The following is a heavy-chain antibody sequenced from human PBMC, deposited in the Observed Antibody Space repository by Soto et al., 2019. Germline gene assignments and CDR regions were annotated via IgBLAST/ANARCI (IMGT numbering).Heavy chain of an antibody. D-gene: IGHD5-12*01. J-gene: IGHJ4*02. V-gene: IGHV2-5*01. CDR1: GFSLSTDEVG. CDR2: IYWNDDA. Sequence: SGPTLVNPTQTLTLTCTFSGFSLSTDEVGVGWIRQPPGKALEWLALIYWNDDARYSPSLKNRLTITKDTSKNQVVLTMTNLDPVDTATYYCIYDGKLGYTGYDRFDDWGQGTLVTVSS. CDR3: IYDGKLGYTGYDRFDD.